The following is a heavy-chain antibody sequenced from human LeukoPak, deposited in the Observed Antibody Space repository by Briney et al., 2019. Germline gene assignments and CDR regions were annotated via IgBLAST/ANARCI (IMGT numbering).Heavy chain of an antibody. CDR2: IYHSGST. J-gene: IGHJ4*02. CDR3: ARVVGDPNEGFWDY. D-gene: IGHD2-15*01. Sequence: SETLSLTCTVSGYSISSGYYWGWIRQPPGKGLEWIGSIYHSGSTYYNPSLKSRVTISVDTSKNQFSLKLSSVTAADTAVYYCARVVGDPNEGFWDYWGQGTLVTVSS. V-gene: IGHV4-38-2*02. CDR1: GYSISSGYY.